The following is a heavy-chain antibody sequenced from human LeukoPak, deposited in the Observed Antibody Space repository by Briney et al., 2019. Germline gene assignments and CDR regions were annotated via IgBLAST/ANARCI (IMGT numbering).Heavy chain of an antibody. CDR1: GFTFRNYA. CDR2: VNTNGGST. Sequence: GGSLRLSCAASGFTFRNYAMNWVRQAPGKGLEWVSTVNTNGGSTYYAASVKGRFTVSRDNSANTLSLQMSSLTVADTAIYYCVREDFAYVSETYRYWFDPWGQGTLVTVSS. D-gene: IGHD3-16*02. V-gene: IGHV3-23*01. J-gene: IGHJ5*02. CDR3: VREDFAYVSETYRYWFDP.